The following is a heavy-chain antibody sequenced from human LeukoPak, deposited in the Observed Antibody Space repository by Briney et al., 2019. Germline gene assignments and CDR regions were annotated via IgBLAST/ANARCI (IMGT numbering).Heavy chain of an antibody. CDR3: AGSGGLANQGAVFDY. V-gene: IGHV4-30-2*02. Sequence: SETLSLTCTVSGDSVTSGGYYRSWIRQSPGSGLEWIGYISHHGDTFYNPSLESRVSISVDRSKNQFSMKLNSVTAADTAVYYCAGSGGLANQGAVFDYWGQGTLVTVSS. CDR2: ISHHGDT. CDR1: GDSVTSGGYY. J-gene: IGHJ4*02. D-gene: IGHD3-10*01.